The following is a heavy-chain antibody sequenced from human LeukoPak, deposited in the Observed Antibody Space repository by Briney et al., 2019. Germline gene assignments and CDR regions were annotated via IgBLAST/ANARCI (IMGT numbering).Heavy chain of an antibody. CDR3: ARHSGYSSGWVYWYFDL. J-gene: IGHJ2*01. Sequence: SETLSLTCTVSGGSISSYYWSWIRQPPGKGLEWIGYIYFSGSTNYNPSLKSRVTISVDTSKNQFSLKLSSVTAADTAVYYCARHSGYSSGWVYWYFDLWGRGTLVTVSS. CDR1: GGSISSYY. V-gene: IGHV4-59*08. CDR2: IYFSGST. D-gene: IGHD6-19*01.